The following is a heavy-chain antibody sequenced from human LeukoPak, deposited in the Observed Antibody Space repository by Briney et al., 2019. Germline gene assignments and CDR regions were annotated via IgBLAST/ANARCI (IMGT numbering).Heavy chain of an antibody. V-gene: IGHV4-39*07. Sequence: SETLSLTCTVSGGSISSSSYYWGWIRQPPGKGLEWIGSIYYSGSTYYNPSLKSRVTISVDTSKNQLSLKLSSVTAADTAVYYCARGDSIAVAGPFFDYWGQGTLVTVSS. CDR3: ARGDSIAVAGPFFDY. CDR1: GGSISSSSYY. D-gene: IGHD6-19*01. J-gene: IGHJ4*02. CDR2: IYYSGST.